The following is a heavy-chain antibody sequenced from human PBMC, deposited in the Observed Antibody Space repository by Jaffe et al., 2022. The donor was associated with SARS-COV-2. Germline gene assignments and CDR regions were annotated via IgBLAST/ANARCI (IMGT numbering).Heavy chain of an antibody. Sequence: EVQLVQSGAEVKKPGESLRISCKGSGYSFTSYWISWVRQMPGKGLEWMGRIDPSDSYTNYSPSFQGHVTISADKSISTAYLQWSSLKASDTAMYYCARGAEYCSGGSCPKGKYNWFDPWGQGTLVTVSS. D-gene: IGHD2-15*01. V-gene: IGHV5-10-1*03. CDR3: ARGAEYCSGGSCPKGKYNWFDP. CDR1: GYSFTSYW. CDR2: IDPSDSYT. J-gene: IGHJ5*02.